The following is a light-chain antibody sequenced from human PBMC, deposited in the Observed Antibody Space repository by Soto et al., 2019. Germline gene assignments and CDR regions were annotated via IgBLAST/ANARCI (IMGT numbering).Light chain of an antibody. V-gene: IGKV1-39*01. CDR3: HQSYTTPYT. CDR2: SAS. J-gene: IGKJ2*01. CDR1: ESISSY. Sequence: DIQMTQSPSSLSASVGDRVSITCRASESISSYLNWYQQKPGKAPKLLIYSASTLQSGVPSRFSGSGSGTDFSLTISSLQPEDFAPFYCHQSYTTPYTFGHWTKLEIK.